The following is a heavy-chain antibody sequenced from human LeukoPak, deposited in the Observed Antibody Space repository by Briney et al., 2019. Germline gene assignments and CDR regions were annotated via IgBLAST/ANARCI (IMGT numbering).Heavy chain of an antibody. CDR3: AKPTSRYYYDSSGYSNP. J-gene: IGHJ5*02. Sequence: GGSLRLSCAASGFTFSSYAMSWVRQAPGKGLEWVSAISGSGGSTYYADSVKGRFTISRDNSKNTLYLQMNSLRAEDTAVYYCAKPTSRYYYDSSGYSNPWGQGTLVTVSS. V-gene: IGHV3-23*01. CDR1: GFTFSSYA. D-gene: IGHD3-22*01. CDR2: ISGSGGST.